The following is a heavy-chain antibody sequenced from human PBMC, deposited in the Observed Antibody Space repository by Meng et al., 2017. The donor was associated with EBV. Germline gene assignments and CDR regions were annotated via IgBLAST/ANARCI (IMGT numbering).Heavy chain of an antibody. CDR1: GESFSGYY. CDR3: AEGRGTFDY. V-gene: IGHV4-34*01. Sequence: VQRQPGGAGLFKPSGTLALTCGLSGESFSGYYCSWVRQSPGKGLEWIGEVNHAGRTNFNPSLKSRVSISLDTSKNQFSLKLNSVTVADTAVYYCAEGRGTFDYWGRGTLVTVSS. J-gene: IGHJ4*02. CDR2: VNHAGRT.